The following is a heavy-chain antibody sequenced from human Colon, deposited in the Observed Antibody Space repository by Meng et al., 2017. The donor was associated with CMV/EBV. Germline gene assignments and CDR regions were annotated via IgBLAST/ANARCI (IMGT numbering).Heavy chain of an antibody. CDR1: GFIFDDYG. CDR3: AKRTTGNGYSYGYAY. Sequence: GESLKISCAGSGFIFDDYGMSWVRQAPGKGLEWVSGINWNGGSTAYADSVKGRFTISRDNAKNFLYLQMNSLRAEDTAVYYCAKRTTGNGYSYGYAYWGQGTLVTVSS. V-gene: IGHV3-20*04. J-gene: IGHJ4*02. D-gene: IGHD5-18*01. CDR2: INWNGGST.